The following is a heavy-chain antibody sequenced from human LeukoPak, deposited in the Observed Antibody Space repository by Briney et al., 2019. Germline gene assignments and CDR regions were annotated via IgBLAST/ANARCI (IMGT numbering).Heavy chain of an antibody. CDR2: IYYRGST. Sequence: SETLSLTCTVSGASFINYYWSWVRQPPGKGLEWIGYIYYRGSTHYNPSLKSRATISVDTSKNHFSLKVGSVTAADTALYYWASSPYPPPSEHHQFDFWGQGTLVTVSS. J-gene: IGHJ4*02. D-gene: IGHD1-26*01. V-gene: IGHV4-59*01. CDR1: GASFINYY. CDR3: ASSPYPPPSEHHQFDF.